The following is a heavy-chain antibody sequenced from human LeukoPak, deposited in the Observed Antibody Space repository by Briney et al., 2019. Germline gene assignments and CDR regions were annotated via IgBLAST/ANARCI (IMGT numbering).Heavy chain of an antibody. D-gene: IGHD5-18*01. Sequence: GRSLRLSCAASGFTFSSYGMHWVRQAPGKGLEWVAVISYDGSNKYYADSVKGRFTISRDNSKNTLYLQMNSLRAEDTAVYYCAKDGYFSDTALGYWGQGTLVTVSS. V-gene: IGHV3-30*18. CDR2: ISYDGSNK. CDR1: GFTFSSYG. CDR3: AKDGYFSDTALGY. J-gene: IGHJ4*02.